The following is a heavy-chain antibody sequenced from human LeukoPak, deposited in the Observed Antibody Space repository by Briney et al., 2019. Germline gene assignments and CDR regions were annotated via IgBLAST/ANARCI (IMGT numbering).Heavy chain of an antibody. CDR3: ARGLGVHTAMAEFDY. V-gene: IGHV3-21*01. J-gene: IGHJ4*02. Sequence: GGSPRLSCAASGFTFSSYSMNWVRQAPGKGLEWVSSISSSSSYIYYADSVKGRFTISRDNAKNSLYLQMNSLRAEDTAVYYCARGLGVHTAMAEFDYWGQGTLVTVSS. D-gene: IGHD5-18*01. CDR2: ISSSSSYI. CDR1: GFTFSSYS.